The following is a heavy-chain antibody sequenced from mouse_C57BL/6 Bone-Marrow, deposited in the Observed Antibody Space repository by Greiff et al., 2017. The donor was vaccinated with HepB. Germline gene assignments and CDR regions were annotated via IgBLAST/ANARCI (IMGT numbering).Heavy chain of an antibody. J-gene: IGHJ3*01. CDR1: GYTFTSYW. CDR2: INPSSGYT. D-gene: IGHD2-1*01. V-gene: IGHV1-7*01. Sequence: QVHVKQSGAELAKPGASVKLSCKASGYTFTSYWMHWVKQRPGQGLEWIGYINPSSGYTKYNQKFKDKATLTADKSSSTAYMQLSSLTYEDSAVYYCERLRATIAYWGQGTLVTVSA. CDR3: ERLRATIAY.